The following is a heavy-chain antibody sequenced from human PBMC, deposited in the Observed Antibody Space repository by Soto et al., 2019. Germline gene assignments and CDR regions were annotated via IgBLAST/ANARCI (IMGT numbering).Heavy chain of an antibody. CDR1: GFTFSNYW. J-gene: IGHJ4*02. V-gene: IGHV3-74*01. Sequence: PGGSLRLSCAASGFTFSNYWMHWVRQGPGKGLVWVSRVNSDESSTSYADSVKGRFTISRDNAKNTLYLQMSSLRFEDTALYYCVCFECGRTAVVTAMEANGYWRQGTLVTVSS. CDR3: VCFECGRTAVVTAMEANGY. CDR2: VNSDESST. D-gene: IGHD2-21*02.